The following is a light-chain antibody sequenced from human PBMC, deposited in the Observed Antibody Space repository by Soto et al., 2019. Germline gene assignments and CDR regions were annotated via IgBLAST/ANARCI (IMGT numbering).Light chain of an antibody. CDR3: CSYAGSDTHVV. V-gene: IGLV2-11*01. CDR1: SSDVGGYNY. CDR2: DVS. J-gene: IGLJ2*01. Sequence: QSALTQPRSVSGSPGQSVTISCTGTSSDVGGYNYVSWYQQHPGKAPKLMIDDVSKRPSGVPDRFSGSKSGNTASLTISGLQAEDEADYYCCSYAGSDTHVVFGGGTKLTVL.